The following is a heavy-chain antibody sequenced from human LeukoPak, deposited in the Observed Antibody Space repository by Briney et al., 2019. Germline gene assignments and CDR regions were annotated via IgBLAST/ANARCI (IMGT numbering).Heavy chain of an antibody. D-gene: IGHD3-16*01. CDR1: GFTFSSYD. CDR2: IGTAGDT. J-gene: IGHJ6*02. V-gene: IGHV3-13*01. CDR3: AREMGFGYYYYGMDV. Sequence: GGSLRLSCAASGFTFSSYDMRWVRQATGKGLEWVSAIGTAGDTYYPGSVKGRFTISRENAKNSLYLQMNSLRAEDTAVYYCAREMGFGYYYYGMDVWGQGTTVTVSS.